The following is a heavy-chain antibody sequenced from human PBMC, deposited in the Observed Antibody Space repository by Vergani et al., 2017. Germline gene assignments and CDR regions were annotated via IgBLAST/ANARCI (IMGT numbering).Heavy chain of an antibody. D-gene: IGHD3-16*01. CDR2: IQFDGSNQ. CDR1: GFTLSNYD. CDR3: AKHFRGWGIDY. J-gene: IGHJ4*02. V-gene: IGHV3-30*02. Sequence: QVQLVESGGGVVQRGGSLRLSCATSGFTLSNYDMQWIRQGPGKGLEFVAIIQFDGSNQYYGDSVKGRFTLSRDFSKNTLYLQMNSLRTDDTATYYCAKHFRGWGIDYWGQGTQVIVSS.